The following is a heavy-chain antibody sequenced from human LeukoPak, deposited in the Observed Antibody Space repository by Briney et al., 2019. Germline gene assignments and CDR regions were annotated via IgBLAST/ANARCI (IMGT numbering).Heavy chain of an antibody. V-gene: IGHV4-4*07. D-gene: IGHD2-2*01. CDR3: ARYRTSTRCSRGAFDI. CDR1: GDSISSFY. CDR2: IYSSGNA. Sequence: SETLSLTCTVSGDSISSFYWTWIRQPAEKGLEWIGRIYSSGNANYNPSLKSRLTMSVDTSKNQFSLKLSSVTAADTAVYYCARYRTSTRCSRGAFDIWGQGTMVTVSS. J-gene: IGHJ3*02.